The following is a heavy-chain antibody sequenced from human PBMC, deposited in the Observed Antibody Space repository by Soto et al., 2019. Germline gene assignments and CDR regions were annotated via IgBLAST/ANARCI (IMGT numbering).Heavy chain of an antibody. CDR2: IYYSGST. D-gene: IGHD1-7*01. Sequence: SETLSLTCTVSGGSISSYYWSWIRQPPGKGLEWIGYIYYSGSTNYNPSLKSRVTISVDTSKNQFSLKLSSVTAADTAVYYCARHEELELDYYYYYMDVWGKGTSVPVSS. CDR3: ARHEELELDYYYYYMDV. CDR1: GGSISSYY. V-gene: IGHV4-59*08. J-gene: IGHJ6*03.